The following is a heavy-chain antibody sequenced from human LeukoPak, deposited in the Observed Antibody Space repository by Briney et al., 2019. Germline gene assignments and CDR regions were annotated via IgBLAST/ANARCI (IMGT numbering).Heavy chain of an antibody. J-gene: IGHJ6*03. CDR2: ITASSVTT. Sequence: GGCLRLSCAASGFSLSSYSMDWFRQTPGKGLEWLAYITASSVTTYYADSVEGRFTISKDNAKNSLYLQMNSLRAEDTAVYYCAREVGGSSTSGGTFYYYYYMDVWGKGTTVTVSS. D-gene: IGHD2-2*01. CDR3: AREVGGSSTSGGTFYYYYYMDV. V-gene: IGHV3-48*04. CDR1: GFSLSSYS.